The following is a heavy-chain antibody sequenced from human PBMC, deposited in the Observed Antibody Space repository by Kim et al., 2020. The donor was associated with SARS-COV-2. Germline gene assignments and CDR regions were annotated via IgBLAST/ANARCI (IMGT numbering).Heavy chain of an antibody. CDR2: ISTGTTAT. J-gene: IGHJ3*02. Sequence: ASVKVSCKSSGYTFTNYGLHWVRQAPGQGPEWMGWISTGTTATINSKKFQGRITITKDTSASTAYMELTSLTSEDTAVYFCARDSARAPYPFDIWGQGT. CDR1: GYTFTNYG. CDR3: ARDSARAPYPFDI. V-gene: IGHV1-3*04. D-gene: IGHD2-21*01.